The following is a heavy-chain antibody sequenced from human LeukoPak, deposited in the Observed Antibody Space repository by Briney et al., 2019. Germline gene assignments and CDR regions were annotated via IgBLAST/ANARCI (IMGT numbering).Heavy chain of an antibody. CDR2: INPNSGGT. CDR1: GYTFTDYY. CDR3: ARASGYVLLWFGELSSPDY. D-gene: IGHD3-10*01. Sequence: ASVKVSCKASGYTFTDYYMHWVRQAPGQGLEWMGRINPNSGGTNYAQKFQGRVTMTRDTSISTAYMELSRLRSDDTAVYYCARASGYVLLWFGELSSPDYWGQGTLVTVSS. V-gene: IGHV1-2*06. J-gene: IGHJ4*02.